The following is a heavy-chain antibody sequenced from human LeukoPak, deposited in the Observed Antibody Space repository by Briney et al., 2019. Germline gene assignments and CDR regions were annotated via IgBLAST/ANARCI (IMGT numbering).Heavy chain of an antibody. CDR1: SGSISSTSYY. Sequence: SETLSLTCTVSSGSISSTSYYWGWIRQPPGKGLEWIGSKYYSGSSYYNPSLKSRVTIPVDTSKNQISLRLSSVTAADAAVYYCATQVEYCSDGSCYYYMDVWGKGTTVTVSS. D-gene: IGHD2-15*01. J-gene: IGHJ6*03. CDR3: ATQVEYCSDGSCYYYMDV. V-gene: IGHV4-39*01. CDR2: KYYSGSS.